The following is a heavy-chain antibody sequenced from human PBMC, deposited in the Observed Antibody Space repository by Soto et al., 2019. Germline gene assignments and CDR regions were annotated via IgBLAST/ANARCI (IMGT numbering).Heavy chain of an antibody. D-gene: IGHD3-16*01. CDR1: GFTFSTYW. Sequence: EVQLVESGGGLVQPGGSLRLPCAASGFTFSTYWMTWVRQPPGKGLEWVASINQDGSESYYVDSVRGRFTISRDNAKNSLYLQMNCLRAEDTAVYYCVCGGNFFVYWGQGTLVTVSP. V-gene: IGHV3-7*01. J-gene: IGHJ4*02. CDR2: INQDGSES. CDR3: VCGGNFFVY.